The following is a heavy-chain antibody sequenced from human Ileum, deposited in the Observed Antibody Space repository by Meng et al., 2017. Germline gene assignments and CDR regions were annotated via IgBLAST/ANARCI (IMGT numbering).Heavy chain of an antibody. D-gene: IGHD4-17*01. Sequence: QVQWVGLGEGLVTHEVSLIPSCAGSGFTLKDHYMTWLRQAPGKGLEWVSYITSSGNAMYYADSVKGRFTVSRDNTKNSLYLQMNSLRAEDSALYYCGRGHYGLDYWGPGTLVTVSS. V-gene: IGHV3-11*01. CDR1: GFTLKDHY. CDR2: ITSSGNAM. CDR3: GRGHYGLDY. J-gene: IGHJ4*02.